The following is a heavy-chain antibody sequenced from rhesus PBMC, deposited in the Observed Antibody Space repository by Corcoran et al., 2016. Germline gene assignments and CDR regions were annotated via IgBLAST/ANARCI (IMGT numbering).Heavy chain of an antibody. CDR3: ARVDGSRYFDY. J-gene: IGHJ4*01. D-gene: IGHD4-29*01. V-gene: IGHV4S7*01. CDR2: IYSNARNT. Sequence: QVQLKESGPGLVKPSETLSLTCAVSVDSISSGYGWGWIRQPPGEGVEWIVTIYSNARNTYYDPSLTSRVTMSKDTSKNQFCLKLSSVTAADTAVYYCARVDGSRYFDYWGQGVLVTVSS. CDR1: VDSISSGYG.